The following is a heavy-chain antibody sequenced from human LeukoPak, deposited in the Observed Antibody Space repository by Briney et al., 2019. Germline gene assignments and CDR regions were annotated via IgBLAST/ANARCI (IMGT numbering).Heavy chain of an antibody. D-gene: IGHD2-2*02. V-gene: IGHV6-1*01. Sequence: SQTLSLTCAISGDSVSSNSAAWNWIRQSPSRGLEWLGRTYYRSKWYNDYAVSVKSRITINPDTSKNQFSLQLNSVTPEDTAVYYCAREPPQRYCSSTSCYSISWFDPWGQGTLVTASS. CDR2: TYYRSKWYN. CDR3: AREPPQRYCSSTSCYSISWFDP. J-gene: IGHJ5*02. CDR1: GDSVSSNSAA.